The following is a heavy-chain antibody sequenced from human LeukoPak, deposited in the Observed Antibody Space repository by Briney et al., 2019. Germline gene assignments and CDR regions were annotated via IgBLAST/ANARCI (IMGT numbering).Heavy chain of an antibody. Sequence: PSETLSLTCAVYGGSFSGYYWSWIRQPPGKGLEWIGEINHSGSTNYNPSLKSRVTISGDTSKNQFSLKLSSVTAADTAVYYCARGGEGIHTDYFDYWGQGTLVTVSS. V-gene: IGHV4-34*01. CDR3: ARGGEGIHTDYFDY. D-gene: IGHD5-18*01. J-gene: IGHJ4*02. CDR1: GGSFSGYY. CDR2: INHSGST.